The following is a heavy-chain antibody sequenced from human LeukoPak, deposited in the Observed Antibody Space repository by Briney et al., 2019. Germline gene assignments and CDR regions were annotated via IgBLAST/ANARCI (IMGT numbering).Heavy chain of an antibody. V-gene: IGHV4-39*01. J-gene: IGHJ3*01. D-gene: IGHD3-10*01. Sequence: SDTLSLTCTVSGASSSSIRYYWDWVRQAPGKGREWIGCFYYNGDTFYNPSLKNRVTVSVDTSKNQFSLELSSVTAADTAVYYCASRGAVTWASGETVWGLGTMVAVSS. CDR1: GASSSSIRYY. CDR2: FYYNGDT. CDR3: ASRGAVTWASGETV.